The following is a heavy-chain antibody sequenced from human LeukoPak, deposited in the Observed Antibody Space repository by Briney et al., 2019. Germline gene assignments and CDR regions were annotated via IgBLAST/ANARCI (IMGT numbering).Heavy chain of an antibody. Sequence: SVKVSCKASGGTFSSYAISWVRQAPGQGLEWMGGIIPIFGTANYAQKFQGRVTITADESTSTAYMELSSLRSEDTAVYYCARWPVIGTARYFDYWGQGNLVTVSA. J-gene: IGHJ4*02. V-gene: IGHV1-69*13. CDR2: IIPIFGTA. D-gene: IGHD1-7*01. CDR3: ARWPVIGTARYFDY. CDR1: GGTFSSYA.